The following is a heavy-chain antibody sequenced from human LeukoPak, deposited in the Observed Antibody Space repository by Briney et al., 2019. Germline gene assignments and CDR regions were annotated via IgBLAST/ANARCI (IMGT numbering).Heavy chain of an antibody. CDR1: GGTFSSYA. J-gene: IGHJ4*02. D-gene: IGHD3-3*01. Sequence: SVKVSCKASGGTFSSYAISWVPQAPGQGLEWMGGIIPIFGTANYAQKFQGRVTITADESTSTAYMELSSLRSEDTAVYYCARGIEATLLYPFDYWGQGTLVTVSS. CDR2: IIPIFGTA. CDR3: ARGIEATLLYPFDY. V-gene: IGHV1-69*13.